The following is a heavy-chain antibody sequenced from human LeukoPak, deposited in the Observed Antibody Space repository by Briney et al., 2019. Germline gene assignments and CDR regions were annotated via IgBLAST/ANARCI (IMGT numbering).Heavy chain of an antibody. J-gene: IGHJ4*02. CDR1: GFTFSSYA. Sequence: PGGSLRLSCAASGFTFSSYAMHWVRQAPGKGLEWVAVISYDGSNKYYADSVKGRFTISRDNSKNTLYLQMNSLRAEDTAVYYCARGAVVAAAGAFDYWGQGTLVTVSS. CDR2: ISYDGSNK. V-gene: IGHV3-30-3*01. D-gene: IGHD6-13*01. CDR3: ARGAVVAAAGAFDY.